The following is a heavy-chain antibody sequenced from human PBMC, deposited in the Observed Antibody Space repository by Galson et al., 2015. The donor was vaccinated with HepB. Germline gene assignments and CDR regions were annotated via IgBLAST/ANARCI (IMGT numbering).Heavy chain of an antibody. V-gene: IGHV3-21*01. Sequence: SLRLSCAASGFTFSSYSMNWVRQAPGKGLEWVSSISSDSKYIYYADSVKSRFTISRDNAKNSLYLQMNSLRAEDTAVYYCAKDHLGSSPGMDYWGQGTLVTVSS. CDR2: ISSDSKYI. J-gene: IGHJ4*02. CDR3: AKDHLGSSPGMDY. CDR1: GFTFSSYS. D-gene: IGHD6-6*01.